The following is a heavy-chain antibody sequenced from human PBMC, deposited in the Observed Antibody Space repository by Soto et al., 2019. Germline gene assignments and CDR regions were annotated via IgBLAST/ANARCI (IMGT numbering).Heavy chain of an antibody. Sequence: QVQLVQSGAEVKKPGSSVKVSCKASVGTFSSYAISWVRQAPGQGLEWMGGIIPIFGTANYAPQFQGRVTMTANESTSTAYIELSRLRSEDTAVYYCARYFGAVITHDWGQGPLVTVSS. D-gene: IGHD3-3*01. V-gene: IGHV1-69*12. CDR1: VGTFSSYA. J-gene: IGHJ4*02. CDR2: IIPIFGTA. CDR3: ARYFGAVITHD.